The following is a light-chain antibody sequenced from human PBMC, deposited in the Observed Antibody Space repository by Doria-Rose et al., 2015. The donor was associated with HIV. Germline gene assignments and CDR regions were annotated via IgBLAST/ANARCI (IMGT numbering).Light chain of an antibody. V-gene: IGKV3-20*01. Sequence: TQSPGTLSLSPGERATLSCRASQRFSSTYLAWYQQKAGQAPSLLIYDGCTRATGIPDRFSASGYGTDFTLTINRLEPEDFALYYCHQYGTSWTFGQGTKVEI. CDR1: QRFSSTY. CDR3: HQYGTSWT. J-gene: IGKJ1*01. CDR2: DGC.